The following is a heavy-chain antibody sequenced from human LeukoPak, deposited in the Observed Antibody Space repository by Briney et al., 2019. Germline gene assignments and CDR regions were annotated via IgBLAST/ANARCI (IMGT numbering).Heavy chain of an antibody. CDR2: MNPNSGNT. V-gene: IGHV1-8*01. Sequence: ASVKVSCKASGYTFTSYDINWVRQATGQGLEWMGWMNPNSGNTGYARKFQGRVTMTRNTSISTGYTELSSLRSEDTAVYYCARVYTSGWDSWGQGTLVTVSS. J-gene: IGHJ4*02. CDR1: GYTFTSYD. D-gene: IGHD6-19*01. CDR3: ARVYTSGWDS.